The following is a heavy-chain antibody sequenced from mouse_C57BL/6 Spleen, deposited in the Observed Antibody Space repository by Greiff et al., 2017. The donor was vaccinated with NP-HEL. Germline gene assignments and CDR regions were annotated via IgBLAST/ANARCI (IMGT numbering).Heavy chain of an antibody. CDR2: IYPGDGDT. Sequence: QVQLQQCGAELVKPGASVKISCKASGYAFSSYWMNWVKQRPGKGLEWIGQIYPGDGDTNYNGKFKGKATLTADKSSSTAYMQLSSLTSEDSAVYFCARRVYYDYAMDYWGQGTSVTVSS. CDR3: ARRVYYDYAMDY. J-gene: IGHJ4*01. V-gene: IGHV1-80*01. D-gene: IGHD1-1*01. CDR1: GYAFSSYW.